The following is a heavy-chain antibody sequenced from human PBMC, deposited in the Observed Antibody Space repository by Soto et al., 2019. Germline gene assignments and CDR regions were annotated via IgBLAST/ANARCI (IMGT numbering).Heavy chain of an antibody. Sequence: GGSLRLSCAASGFTFSDAWMTWVRQAPGKGLEWVGRIKSQGEGGTTEYAAPVKGRFTISRGDSENTLYLQMNSLKSEDTAVYYCATFRSYSGYWGPGTLVTVSS. J-gene: IGHJ4*02. CDR2: IKSQGEGGTT. V-gene: IGHV3-15*01. CDR1: GFTFSDAW. CDR3: ATFRSYSGY. D-gene: IGHD1-26*01.